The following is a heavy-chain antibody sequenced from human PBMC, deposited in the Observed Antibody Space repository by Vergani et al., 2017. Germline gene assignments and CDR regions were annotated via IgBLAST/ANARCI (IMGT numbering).Heavy chain of an antibody. V-gene: IGHV2-5*01. CDR1: GFSLNSSGVG. CDR2: IYWTDDK. J-gene: IGHJ6*02. Sequence: QITLKESGPALVKPTQTLTLTCTFSGFSLNSSGVGVGWIRQPPGKALEWLALIYWTDDKRYSPSLKTRLTITKDTSKNQVVLTMTSVDPVDTATYYCAHVGGSTNCAGGLDVWGQGTTVTVSS. CDR3: AHVGGSTNCAGGLDV. D-gene: IGHD2-2*01.